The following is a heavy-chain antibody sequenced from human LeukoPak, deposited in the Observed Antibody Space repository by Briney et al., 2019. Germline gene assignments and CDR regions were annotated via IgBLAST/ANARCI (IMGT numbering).Heavy chain of an antibody. D-gene: IGHD1-20*01. CDR2: ISSSSSYI. V-gene: IGHV3-21*01. Sequence: GGSLRLSCAASGITFSSYSMNWVRQAPGKGLEWVSSISSSSSYIYYADSVKGRFTISRDNAKDSLYLQMNSLRAEDTAVYYCARDRDNWNDPYFDYWGQGTLVTVSS. CDR1: GITFSSYS. CDR3: ARDRDNWNDPYFDY. J-gene: IGHJ4*02.